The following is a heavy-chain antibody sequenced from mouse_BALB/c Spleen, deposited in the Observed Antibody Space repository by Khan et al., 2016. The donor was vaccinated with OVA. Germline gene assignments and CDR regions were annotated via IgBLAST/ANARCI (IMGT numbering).Heavy chain of an antibody. CDR1: GYSIPSDYA. CDR3: ARVSGGDFDY. Sequence: EVQLVESGPGLVKPSQSLSLTCTVTGYSIPSDYAWNWIRQFPGNKLEWLGYISYSGNTKYNPSLKSRISVTRDTSKNQFFLQLNSVTTEDSATYYCARVSGGDFDYWGQGTTLTVSS. V-gene: IGHV3-2*02. J-gene: IGHJ2*01. CDR2: ISYSGNT. D-gene: IGHD4-1*01.